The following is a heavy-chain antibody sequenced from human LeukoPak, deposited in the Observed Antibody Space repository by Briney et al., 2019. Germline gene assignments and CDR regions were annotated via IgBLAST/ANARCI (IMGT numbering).Heavy chain of an antibody. CDR1: GYGFTSYW. J-gene: IGHJ4*02. Sequence: GESLKISCKGSGYGFTSYWIGWVRQMPGKGLEWMGIIYPGDSDTRYSPSFQGQVTISADKSINTAYLQWSSLKASDTAMYYCARRPLSAVIQNYFEYWGQGTLVTVSS. V-gene: IGHV5-51*01. D-gene: IGHD2-21*01. CDR3: ARRPLSAVIQNYFEY. CDR2: IYPGDSDT.